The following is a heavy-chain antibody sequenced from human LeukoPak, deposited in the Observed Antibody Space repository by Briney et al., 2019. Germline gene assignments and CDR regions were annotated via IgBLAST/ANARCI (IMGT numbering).Heavy chain of an antibody. V-gene: IGHV4-34*01. CDR1: GGSFSGYY. J-gene: IGHJ3*02. D-gene: IGHD3-22*01. CDR3: AREGTHYYDSSGYPDRDAFDI. CDR2: INHSGST. Sequence: SETLSLTCAVYGGSFSGYYWSWIRQPPGKGLKWIGEINHSGSTNYNPSLKSRVTISVDTSKNQFSLKLSSVTAADTAVYYCAREGTHYYDSSGYPDRDAFDIWGQGTMVTVSS.